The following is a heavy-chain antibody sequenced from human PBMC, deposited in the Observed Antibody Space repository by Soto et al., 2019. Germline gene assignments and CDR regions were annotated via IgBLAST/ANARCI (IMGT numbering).Heavy chain of an antibody. Sequence: GESLKISCKGSGYSFAGYWITWVRQKPGKGLDLLGRIVPSDSQTYYSPSFRGHVTISVTKSITTVFLQWSSLRASDTAMYYCARQIYDSDTGPNFQYYFDSWGQGTPVTVSS. CDR2: IVPSDSQT. CDR1: GYSFAGYW. CDR3: ARQIYDSDTGPNFQYYFDS. D-gene: IGHD3-22*01. V-gene: IGHV5-10-1*01. J-gene: IGHJ4*02.